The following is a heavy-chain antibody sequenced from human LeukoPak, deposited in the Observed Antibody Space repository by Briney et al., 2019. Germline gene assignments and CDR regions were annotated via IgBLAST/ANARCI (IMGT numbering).Heavy chain of an antibody. CDR2: INPNSGGT. CDR1: GYTFTSYY. V-gene: IGHV1-2*02. D-gene: IGHD5-24*01. CDR3: ARDSGDGYNLFDY. Sequence: GASVKVSCKASGYTFTSYYMHWVRQAPGQGLEWMGWINPNSGGTKYAQKFEGRVTMTRDTSITTAYMELSRLRSDDTAVYYCARDSGDGYNLFDYWGQGTLVTVSS. J-gene: IGHJ4*02.